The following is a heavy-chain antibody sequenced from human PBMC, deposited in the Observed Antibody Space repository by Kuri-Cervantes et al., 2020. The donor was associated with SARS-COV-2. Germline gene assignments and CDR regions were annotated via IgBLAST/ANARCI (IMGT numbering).Heavy chain of an antibody. Sequence: GESLKISCAASGFTFSSYSMNWVRQAPGKGLEWVSSISSSSSYIYYADSVKGRFTISRDNAKNSLYLQMNSLRAEDTAVYYCARDPPRCCSSTSCYTARADPIYGMDVWGQGTTVTVSS. J-gene: IGHJ6*02. V-gene: IGHV3-21*01. CDR1: GFTFSSYS. CDR2: ISSSSSYI. D-gene: IGHD2-2*02. CDR3: ARDPPRCCSSTSCYTARADPIYGMDV.